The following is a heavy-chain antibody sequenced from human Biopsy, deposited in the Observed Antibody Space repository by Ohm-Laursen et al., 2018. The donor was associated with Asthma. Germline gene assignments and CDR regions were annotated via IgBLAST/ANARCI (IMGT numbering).Heavy chain of an antibody. CDR3: ARTYYDFLTGQVNDAFAL. CDR1: GYTFINYA. J-gene: IGHJ3*01. D-gene: IGHD3-9*01. V-gene: IGHV1-3*01. Sequence: SVKVSCKASGYTFINYAIHWVRQAPGQRLEWMGWINAGDGSTKYSQKFQGRVTITRDTSASTAYMDLRSLRSEDTAMYYCARTYYDFLTGQVNDAFALWGQGTMVTVSS. CDR2: INAGDGST.